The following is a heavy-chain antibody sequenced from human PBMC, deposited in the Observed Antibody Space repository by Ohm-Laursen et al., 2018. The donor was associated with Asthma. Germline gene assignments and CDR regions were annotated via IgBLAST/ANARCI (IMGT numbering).Heavy chain of an antibody. Sequence: AASVKVSCKASGGTFSSYAISWVRQAPGQGLEWMGGIIPIFGIANYAQKFQGRVTITADKSTSTAYMELSSLRSEDTAVYYCARDPILLHIVFGNYYYYGMDVWGQGTTVTVSS. D-gene: IGHD2-21*01. V-gene: IGHV1-69*10. CDR1: GGTFSSYA. J-gene: IGHJ6*02. CDR2: IIPIFGIA. CDR3: ARDPILLHIVFGNYYYYGMDV.